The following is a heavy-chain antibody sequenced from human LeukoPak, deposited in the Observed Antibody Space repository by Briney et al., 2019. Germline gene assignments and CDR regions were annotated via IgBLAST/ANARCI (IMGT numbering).Heavy chain of an antibody. Sequence: PGGSLRLSCAASGFTFSSYSMNWVRQAPGKGLEWVSYISSTAITIYYADSVKGRFTVSRDNAKNSLYLQMNSLRAEDTAVYYCASQWPNENWFDPWGQGTLVTVSS. D-gene: IGHD6-19*01. CDR1: GFTFSSYS. CDR3: ASQWPNENWFDP. J-gene: IGHJ5*02. V-gene: IGHV3-48*04. CDR2: ISSTAITI.